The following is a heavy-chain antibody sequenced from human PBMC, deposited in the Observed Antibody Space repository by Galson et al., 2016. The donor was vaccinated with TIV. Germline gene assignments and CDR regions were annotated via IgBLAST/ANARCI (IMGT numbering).Heavy chain of an antibody. D-gene: IGHD4-23*01. Sequence: SLRLSCAASGFTFSSYPMNWVRQAPGKGLEWVAVISYDGSNNADSVKGRFTISRDKSKNTLYLQMNSLRAEDTAVYYCARAENCNSPEFDYWGQGTLVIVSS. CDR1: GFTFSSYP. J-gene: IGHJ4*02. CDR2: ISYDGSN. CDR3: ARAENCNSPEFDY. V-gene: IGHV3-30-3*01.